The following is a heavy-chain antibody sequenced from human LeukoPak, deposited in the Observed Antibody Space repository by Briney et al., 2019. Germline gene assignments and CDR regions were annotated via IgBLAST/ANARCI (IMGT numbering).Heavy chain of an antibody. Sequence: SETLSLTCTVSGGSISSYYWSWIRQPPGKGLEWIGYIYYSGSTNYNPSLKSRVTISVDTSKNQFSLKLSSVTAADTAVYYCARDSHKLYSSSPDFDYWGQGTLVTVSS. V-gene: IGHV4-59*12. J-gene: IGHJ4*02. CDR3: ARDSHKLYSSSPDFDY. CDR2: IYYSGST. D-gene: IGHD6-13*01. CDR1: GGSISSYY.